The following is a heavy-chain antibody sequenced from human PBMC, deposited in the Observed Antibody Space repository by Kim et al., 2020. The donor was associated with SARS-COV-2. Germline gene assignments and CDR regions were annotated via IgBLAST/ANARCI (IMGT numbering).Heavy chain of an antibody. CDR2: IKPDGSEK. J-gene: IGHJ4*02. V-gene: IGHV3-7*03. CDR3: ARGQY. Sequence: GGSLRLSCAASGFTFSNNWMSWVRQAPGKGMEWVANIKPDGSEKYYVDSVKGRFTISRDNAKNSLYMQMNSLRAEDTAVYYCARGQYWSQGTLVTVSS. CDR1: GFTFSNNW.